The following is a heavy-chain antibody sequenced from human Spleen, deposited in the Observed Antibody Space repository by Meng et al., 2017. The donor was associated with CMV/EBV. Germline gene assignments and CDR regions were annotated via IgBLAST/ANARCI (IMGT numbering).Heavy chain of an antibody. CDR3: ARAGAAVTTNFDF. D-gene: IGHD4-17*01. V-gene: IGHV1-18*01. Sequence: QIQLVQSGPVLRRPGASVKVSCKASGYKFDIYGITWVRQAPGQGLEWVGWVGAENGETNYGQKFQGRVTVTADTFTKTAYMEMRSLRSDDSAIYYCARAGAAVTTNFDFWGQGTLVTVSS. CDR2: VGAENGET. J-gene: IGHJ4*02. CDR1: GYKFDIYG.